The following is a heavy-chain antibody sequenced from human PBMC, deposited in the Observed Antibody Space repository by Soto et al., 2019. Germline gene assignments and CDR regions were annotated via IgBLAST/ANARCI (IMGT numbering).Heavy chain of an antibody. V-gene: IGHV3-21*01. Sequence: GGSLRLSCAASGFTFNSYSMNWVRQAPGKGLEWVSSMSRSSRYIYYADSVKGRFTISRDNARNSVYLQMNSLRAEDTAVYYCARDGGVAATLANYFDYWGQGTQVTVSS. CDR1: GFTFNSYS. CDR3: ARDGGVAATLANYFDY. CDR2: MSRSSRYI. D-gene: IGHD2-15*01. J-gene: IGHJ4*02.